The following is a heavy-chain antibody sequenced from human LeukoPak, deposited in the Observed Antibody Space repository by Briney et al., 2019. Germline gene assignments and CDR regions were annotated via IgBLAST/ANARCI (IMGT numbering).Heavy chain of an antibody. D-gene: IGHD3-10*01. V-gene: IGHV4-34*01. J-gene: IGHJ6*03. CDR2: MNHSGST. CDR1: GGSFSGYY. Sequence: SETLSLTCAVYGGSFSGYYWSWIRQPPGKGLEWIGEMNHSGSTNYNPSLKSGVTTSGDTSKNQSSLKLSSVTAADTAVYYCARRLGRKFGERFYYYHYMDVWGKGTTVTISS. CDR3: ARRLGRKFGERFYYYHYMDV.